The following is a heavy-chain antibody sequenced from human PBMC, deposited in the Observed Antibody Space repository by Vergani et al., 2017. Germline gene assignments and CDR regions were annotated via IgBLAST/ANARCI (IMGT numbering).Heavy chain of an antibody. CDR1: GGSFSGYY. J-gene: IGHJ4*02. Sequence: QVQLQESGPGLVKPSGTLSLTCAVYGGSFSGYYWRWIRQPPGKGLEWIGEINHSGSTNYNPSLKSRVTISVDTSKNQFSLKLSSVTAADTAVYYCARGWSNPYYFDYWGQGTLVTVSS. CDR3: ARGWSNPYYFDY. V-gene: IGHV4-34*01. CDR2: INHSGST.